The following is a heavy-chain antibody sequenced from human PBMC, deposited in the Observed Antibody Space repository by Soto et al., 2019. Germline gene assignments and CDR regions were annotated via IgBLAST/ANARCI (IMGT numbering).Heavy chain of an antibody. CDR3: AKGYSYDSPGYKRFDW. V-gene: IGHV3-23*01. D-gene: IGHD3-9*01. J-gene: IGHJ4*02. Sequence: EVQLLESGGALVQPGGSLRLSCAASGFTFSSYAMSWVRQAPGKGLEWVSAISGSGVSTHYADSVKGRFTISRDNSKNTLYLQMNCPRADDTAVYYCAKGYSYDSPGYKRFDWWGQGSLVTASS. CDR2: ISGSGVST. CDR1: GFTFSSYA.